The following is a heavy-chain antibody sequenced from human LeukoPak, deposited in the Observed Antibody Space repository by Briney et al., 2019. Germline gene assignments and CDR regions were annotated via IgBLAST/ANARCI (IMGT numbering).Heavy chain of an antibody. CDR2: IYTSGST. V-gene: IGHV4-61*02. Sequence: MPSQTLSLTCTVSGGSISSGSYYWSWIRQPAGKGLEWIGRIYTSGSTNYNPSLKSRVTISVDTSKNQFSLKLSSVTAADTAVYYCARDHLYSSGWYLGYDAFDIWGQGTMVTVSS. CDR1: GGSISSGSYY. CDR3: ARDHLYSSGWYLGYDAFDI. D-gene: IGHD6-19*01. J-gene: IGHJ3*02.